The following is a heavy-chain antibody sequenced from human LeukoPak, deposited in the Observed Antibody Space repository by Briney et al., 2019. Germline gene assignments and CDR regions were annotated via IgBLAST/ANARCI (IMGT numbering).Heavy chain of an antibody. V-gene: IGHV3-23*01. CDR3: VKCGSTTSCYAGRGDNWFDP. CDR1: GFTFSSYA. J-gene: IGHJ5*02. D-gene: IGHD2-2*01. Sequence: PGGSLRLSCAASGFTFSSYAMTWVRQAPGKGLEWVSGIGGSGSHTYYADSVKGRFTISRDNSKNTLHLQMNNLRAEDTAIYYCVKCGSTTSCYAGRGDNWFDPWGQGTLVTVSS. CDR2: IGGSGSHT.